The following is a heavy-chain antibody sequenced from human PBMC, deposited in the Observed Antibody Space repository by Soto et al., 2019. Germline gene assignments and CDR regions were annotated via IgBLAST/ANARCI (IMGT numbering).Heavy chain of an antibody. J-gene: IGHJ4*02. CDR3: ARVPYDTTGYYAF. D-gene: IGHD3-22*01. V-gene: IGHV1-46*01. Sequence: ASVKVSCKTSGFTFTTYYIHWVRQAPGQGLEWMGMIDPSGGSTTYAQKFQGRITMTSDMSTSTVYMELSSLRSEDMAVYYCARVPYDTTGYYAFWGQGTLVTVS. CDR1: GFTFTTYY. CDR2: IDPSGGST.